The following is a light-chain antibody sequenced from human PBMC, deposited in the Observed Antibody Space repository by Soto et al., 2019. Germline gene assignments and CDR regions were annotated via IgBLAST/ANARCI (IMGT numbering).Light chain of an antibody. CDR3: QQYNKWPPIT. J-gene: IGKJ5*01. Sequence: EIVLTQSPGTLSLSPGERATLSCRASQSVRSNLAWYQQKPGQAPRLLMYGASTRATGIPARFSGSGSETEFTLTISSLQSEDSAVYYCQQYNKWPPITFGQGTRLEIK. CDR1: QSVRSN. V-gene: IGKV3-15*01. CDR2: GAS.